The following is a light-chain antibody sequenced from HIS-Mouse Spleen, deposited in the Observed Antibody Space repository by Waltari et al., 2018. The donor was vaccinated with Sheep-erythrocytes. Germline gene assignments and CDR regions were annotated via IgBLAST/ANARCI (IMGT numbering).Light chain of an antibody. CDR3: CSYAGSYTWV. V-gene: IGLV2-11*01. Sequence: QSALTQPRSVSGSPGQSVTISCTGTSSDVGGYNYVSWYQQHPGKAPKPMIYAVSKRPSGVPDRFSGAKSGNTASRTISGLQAEDEADYYCCSYAGSYTWVFGGGTKLTVL. CDR2: AVS. J-gene: IGLJ3*02. CDR1: SSDVGGYNY.